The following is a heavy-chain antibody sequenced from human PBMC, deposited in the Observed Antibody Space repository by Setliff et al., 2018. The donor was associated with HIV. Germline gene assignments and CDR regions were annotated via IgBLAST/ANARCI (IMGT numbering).Heavy chain of an antibody. Sequence: GGSLRLSCAASGFTFSNYWMHWVRQAPGKGLVWVSRINSDGSGTSYADSVKGRFTISRDNAKNTLYLQMNSLRAEDTAVYYCAKGGTIFSTGPHFDPWGQGTLVTVSS. CDR1: GFTFSNYW. CDR2: INSDGSGT. D-gene: IGHD3-3*01. V-gene: IGHV3-74*01. CDR3: AKGGTIFSTGPHFDP. J-gene: IGHJ5*02.